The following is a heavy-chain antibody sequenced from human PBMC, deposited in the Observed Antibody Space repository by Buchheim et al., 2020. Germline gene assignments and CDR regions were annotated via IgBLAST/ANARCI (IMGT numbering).Heavy chain of an antibody. CDR3: ARDNDGDYFFDY. CDR2: IYHSGST. D-gene: IGHD4-17*01. V-gene: IGHV4-30-2*01. Sequence: QLQLQESGSGLAKPSQTLSLTCAVSGGSISSGGYSWSWIRQPPGKGLEWIGYIYHSGSTYYNPSLKSRVTISVDRSKNQFSLKLSFVTAADTAVYYCARDNDGDYFFDYWGQGTL. CDR1: GGSISSGGYS. J-gene: IGHJ4*02.